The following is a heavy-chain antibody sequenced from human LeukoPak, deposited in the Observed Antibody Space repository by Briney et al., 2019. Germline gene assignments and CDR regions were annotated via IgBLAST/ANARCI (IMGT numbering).Heavy chain of an antibody. J-gene: IGHJ4*02. D-gene: IGHD7-27*01. CDR1: GYTFTCYY. Sequence: GASVKVSCKASGYTFTCYYMHWVRQAPGQGLEWRGWINLNSGGTNYAQKFQGRVTMTRDTSITTAYMELSSLRSDDTAVYYCARSPIGLGFFDYWGQGTLVTVSS. CDR3: ARSPIGLGFFDY. V-gene: IGHV1-2*02. CDR2: INLNSGGT.